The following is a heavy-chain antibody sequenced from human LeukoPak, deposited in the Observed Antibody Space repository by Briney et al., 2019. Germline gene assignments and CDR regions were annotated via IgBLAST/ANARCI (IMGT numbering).Heavy chain of an antibody. CDR3: AKDSLIAVAGTPDY. V-gene: IGHV3-43*01. CDR1: GLIFDDYT. CDR2: ISRNGAVT. J-gene: IGHJ4*02. D-gene: IGHD6-19*01. Sequence: GGSLRLSCAASGLIFDDYTMHWVRQAPGKGLEWVSLISRNGAVTKYADSVRGRFTVSRDNSKNSLYLQMNSLRAEDTALYYCAKDSLIAVAGTPDYWGQGTLVTVSS.